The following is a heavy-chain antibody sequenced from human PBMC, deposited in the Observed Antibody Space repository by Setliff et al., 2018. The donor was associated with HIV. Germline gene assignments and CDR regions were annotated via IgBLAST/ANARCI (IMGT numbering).Heavy chain of an antibody. CDR3: VRGGVDTNMVTI. Sequence: GESLKISCSASGVSVSSRAMHWVRQALGKGLEYVSAVTSSGDSTYYADSVKGRFSISKDNSKNTLYLQMNSLRVEDTAMYYCVRGGVDTNMVTIWGHGTLVTVSS. D-gene: IGHD5-18*01. J-gene: IGHJ4*01. CDR1: GVSVSSRA. CDR2: VTSSGDST. V-gene: IGHV3-64D*09.